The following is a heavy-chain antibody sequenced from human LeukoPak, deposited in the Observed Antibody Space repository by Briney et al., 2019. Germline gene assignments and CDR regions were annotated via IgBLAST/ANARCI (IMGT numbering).Heavy chain of an antibody. D-gene: IGHD4-17*01. J-gene: IGHJ6*02. CDR1: GFTFSSYA. V-gene: IGHV3-23*01. Sequence: SGGSLRLSCAASGFTFSSYAMSWVRQAPGKGLEWVSAISGSGGSTYYADSVKGRFTISRDNSKNTLYLQMDSLRAEDTAVYYCARDYGDSSPLYYGMDVWGQGTTVTVSS. CDR2: ISGSGGST. CDR3: ARDYGDSSPLYYGMDV.